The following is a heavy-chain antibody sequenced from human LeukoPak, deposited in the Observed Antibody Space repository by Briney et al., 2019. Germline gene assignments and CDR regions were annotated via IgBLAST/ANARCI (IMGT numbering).Heavy chain of an antibody. CDR1: GYTFTGYY. Sequence: ASVTVSYTASGYTFTGYYMHWVRQAPGQGREWMGWINPNSGGTNYAQKFQGRVTMTRDTSISTAYMELSRLRSDDTAVYYCARTRESYSSGWYSDYWGQGTLVTVSS. V-gene: IGHV1-2*02. D-gene: IGHD6-19*01. CDR2: INPNSGGT. CDR3: ARTRESYSSGWYSDY. J-gene: IGHJ4*02.